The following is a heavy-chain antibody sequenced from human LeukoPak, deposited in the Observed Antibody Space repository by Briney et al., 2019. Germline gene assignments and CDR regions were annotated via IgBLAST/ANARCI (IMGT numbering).Heavy chain of an antibody. CDR3: ARVDMLTGYYFFDY. D-gene: IGHD3-9*01. CDR2: ISPNTGVT. V-gene: IGHV1-2*02. Sequence: ASVKVSCKASAYTFTGYYMHWVRQAPGQGLEWMGWISPNTGVTKYAQKFQGRVTMTTDTPSSTAYMEVRSLRSDDTAVYYCARVDMLTGYYFFDYWGQGTLVTVSS. CDR1: AYTFTGYY. J-gene: IGHJ4*02.